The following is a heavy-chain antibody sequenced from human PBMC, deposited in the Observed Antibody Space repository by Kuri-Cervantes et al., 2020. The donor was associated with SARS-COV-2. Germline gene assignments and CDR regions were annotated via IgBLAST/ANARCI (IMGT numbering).Heavy chain of an antibody. CDR2: IRYDGSNK. J-gene: IGHJ4*02. CDR1: GFTFSSYG. Sequence: GESLKISCAASGFTFSSYGMHWVRQAPGKGLEWVAFIRYDGSNKYYADSVKGRFTISRDNSKNTLYLQMNSLRVEDTAVYYCASEDTAMGNYWGQGTLVTVSS. D-gene: IGHD5-18*01. CDR3: ASEDTAMGNY. V-gene: IGHV3-30*02.